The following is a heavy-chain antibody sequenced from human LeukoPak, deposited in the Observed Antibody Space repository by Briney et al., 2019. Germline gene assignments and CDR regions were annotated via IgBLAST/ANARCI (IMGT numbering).Heavy chain of an antibody. V-gene: IGHV3-74*03. Sequence: GGSLRLSCAASGFTFSNYWIHWVRQAPGKGLVWVSRIDNAGSITTYADSVKGRFTISRDNAENSLYLQMNSLRVEDTAFYYCARDLAYSRLDYWGQGMLVTVSS. CDR3: ARDLAYSRLDY. D-gene: IGHD5-18*01. J-gene: IGHJ4*02. CDR2: IDNAGSIT. CDR1: GFTFSNYW.